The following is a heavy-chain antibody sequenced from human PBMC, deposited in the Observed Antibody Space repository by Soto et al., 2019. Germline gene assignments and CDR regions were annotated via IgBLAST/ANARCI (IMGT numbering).Heavy chain of an antibody. V-gene: IGHV3-23*01. CDR2: ISGSGNII. CDR1: GFAFSNYA. D-gene: IGHD4-17*01. J-gene: IGHJ4*02. CDR3: AKAPNGDYIGAFDD. Sequence: EVQLLESGGDLVQPGGSLRLSCAASGFAFSNYAVTWVRQAQGKGLEWVSSISGSGNIIYYADSVKGRFIISRDNSKNPLYLAMNSLRAEDTAVYYCAKAPNGDYIGAFDDWGQGTLVTVSS.